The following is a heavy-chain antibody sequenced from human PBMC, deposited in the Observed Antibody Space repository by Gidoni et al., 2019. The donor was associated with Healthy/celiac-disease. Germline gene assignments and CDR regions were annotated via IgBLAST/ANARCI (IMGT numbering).Heavy chain of an antibody. CDR2: IIPIFGTA. CDR1: GGTFSSYA. Sequence: QVQLVQSGAEVKKPGSSVKVSCKASGGTFSSYAISWVRPAPGQGLEWMGGIIPIFGTANYAQKFQGRVTITADESTSTAYMELSSLRSEDTAVYYCARVTTIFGVARRGFDPWGQGTLVTVSS. V-gene: IGHV1-69*01. D-gene: IGHD3-3*01. J-gene: IGHJ5*02. CDR3: ARVTTIFGVARRGFDP.